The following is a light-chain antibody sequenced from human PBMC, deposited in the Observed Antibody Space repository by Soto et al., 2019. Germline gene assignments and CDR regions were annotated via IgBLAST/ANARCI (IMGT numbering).Light chain of an antibody. CDR1: QNIRNW. Sequence: DIQMTQSPSTLSASVGDSVTITCRASQNIRNWLAWYQQKPAKAPNPLIYDASSLKSGVPARFSGSGSATEFTLTISILQHDDFATYYCQQYNTYSTFGQGTRLEIK. CDR3: QQYNTYST. V-gene: IGKV1-5*01. CDR2: DAS. J-gene: IGKJ5*01.